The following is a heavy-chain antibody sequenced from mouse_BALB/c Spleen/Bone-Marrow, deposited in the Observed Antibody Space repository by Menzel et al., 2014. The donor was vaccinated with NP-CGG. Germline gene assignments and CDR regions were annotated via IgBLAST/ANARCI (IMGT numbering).Heavy chain of an antibody. V-gene: IGHV1-18*01. J-gene: IGHJ3*01. CDR2: INPNNGVT. Sequence: VQLQQSRPELVKPGTSVKISCKTSGYTFTEYTIHWVKQSHGKSLEWIGGINPNNGVTAYNQKFRGKATLTVGKSSSTAYMELRSLTSEDSAVYYCARRQLGPAWFAYWGQGTLVTVSA. D-gene: IGHD3-2*01. CDR1: GYTFTEYT. CDR3: ARRQLGPAWFAY.